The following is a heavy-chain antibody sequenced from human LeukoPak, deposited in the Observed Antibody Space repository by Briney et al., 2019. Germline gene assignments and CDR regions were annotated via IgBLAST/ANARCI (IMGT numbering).Heavy chain of an antibody. CDR1: GYSFTSYW. J-gene: IGHJ4*02. CDR3: ARAVTYYYGSGSYSTYFDY. Sequence: GESLKISCKGSGYSFTSYWIGWVRQMPGKGLERMGIIYPGDSDTRYSPSFQGQVTISADKSISTAYLQWSSLKASDTAMYYCARAVTYYYGSGSYSTYFDYWGQGTLVTVSS. D-gene: IGHD3-10*01. V-gene: IGHV5-51*01. CDR2: IYPGDSDT.